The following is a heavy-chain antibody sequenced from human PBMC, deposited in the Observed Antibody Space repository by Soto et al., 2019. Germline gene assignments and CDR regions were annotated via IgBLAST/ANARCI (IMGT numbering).Heavy chain of an antibody. CDR1: GFTLSDYG. CDR3: AKDRRDGEYNSVYDF. D-gene: IGHD1-1*01. J-gene: IGHJ4*02. V-gene: IGHV3-30*18. Sequence: QVQLVESGGGVVQPGRSLRLSCAASGFTLSDYGMHWVRQAPGKGLEWVAMISHDGTTKYWADSEKGRFTISRDNSKNALYLQMNSLRAEYTAVYYCAKDRRDGEYNSVYDFWGQGALVTVSS. CDR2: ISHDGTTK.